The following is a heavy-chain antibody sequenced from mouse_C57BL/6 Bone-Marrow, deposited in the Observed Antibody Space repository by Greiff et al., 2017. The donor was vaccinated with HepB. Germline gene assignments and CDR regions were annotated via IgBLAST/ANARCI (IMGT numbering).Heavy chain of an antibody. CDR1: GFTFSDFY. CDR3: ARDAYGNYGGAWFAY. Sequence: EVKLMESGGGLVQSGRSLRLSCATSGFTFSDFYMEWVRQAPGKGLEWIAASRNKANDYTTEYSASVKGRFIVSRDTSQSILYLQMNALRAEDTAIYYCARDAYGNYGGAWFAYWGQGTLVTVSA. J-gene: IGHJ3*01. D-gene: IGHD2-1*01. CDR2: SRNKANDYTT. V-gene: IGHV7-1*01.